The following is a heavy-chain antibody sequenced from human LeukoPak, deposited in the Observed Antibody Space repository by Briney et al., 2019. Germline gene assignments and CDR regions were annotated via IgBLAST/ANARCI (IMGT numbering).Heavy chain of an antibody. Sequence: SETLSLTCTVSGGSISSSSYYWGWIRQPPGKGLEWIGSIYYSGSTYYNPSLKSRLTISVDTSKNQFSLKLTSVTAADTAVYYCARHDYYGSLNWFDPWGQGTLITVSS. CDR1: GGSISSSSYY. D-gene: IGHD3-10*01. CDR2: IYYSGST. V-gene: IGHV4-39*01. CDR3: ARHDYYGSLNWFDP. J-gene: IGHJ5*02.